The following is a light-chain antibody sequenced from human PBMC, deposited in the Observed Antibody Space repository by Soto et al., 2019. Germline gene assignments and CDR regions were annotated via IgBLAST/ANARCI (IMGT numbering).Light chain of an antibody. Sequence: AIRMTQSPSSLSASTGDRVTITCRASQGISSYLAWYQQKPGKAPKLLIYAASTLQSGVPLRFSGSGSGTDFTLTISCLQSEDYATYYCQQYYSYPITFGGGTKVDIK. J-gene: IGKJ4*01. CDR2: AAS. CDR3: QQYYSYPIT. CDR1: QGISSY. V-gene: IGKV1-8*01.